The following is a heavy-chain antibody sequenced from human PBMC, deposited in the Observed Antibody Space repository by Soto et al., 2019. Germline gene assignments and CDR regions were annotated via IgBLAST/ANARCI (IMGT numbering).Heavy chain of an antibody. Sequence: SETLSLTCTVSGGSISSSSYYWGWIRQPPGKGLEWIGSIYYSGSTYYNPSLKSRVTISVDTSKNQFSLKLSSVTAADTAVYYCARPLTYSSSWYEYYFDYWGQGTLVTVSS. V-gene: IGHV4-39*01. CDR1: GGSISSSSYY. D-gene: IGHD6-13*01. CDR2: IYYSGST. J-gene: IGHJ4*02. CDR3: ARPLTYSSSWYEYYFDY.